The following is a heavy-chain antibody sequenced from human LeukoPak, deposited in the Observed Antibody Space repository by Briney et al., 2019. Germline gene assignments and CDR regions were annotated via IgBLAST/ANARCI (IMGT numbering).Heavy chain of an antibody. V-gene: IGHV3-15*01. CDR1: GFTLSNAW. CDR3: TTDIGVVPAAISYYYYMDV. CDR2: IKSKTDGGTT. D-gene: IGHD2-2*02. Sequence: TGGSLRLSCAASGFTLSNAWMSWVRQAPGRGLEWVGRIKSKTDGGTTDYAAAVKGRLKISRDDSKNTLYLQMNSMKTEDTAGYYCTTDIGVVPAAISYYYYMDVWGKGTTVTVSS. J-gene: IGHJ6*03.